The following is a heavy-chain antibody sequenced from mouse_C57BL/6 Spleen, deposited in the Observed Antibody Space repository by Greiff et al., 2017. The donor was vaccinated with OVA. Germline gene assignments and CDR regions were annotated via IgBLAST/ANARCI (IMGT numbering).Heavy chain of an antibody. CDR1: GYSFTGYY. J-gene: IGHJ4*01. D-gene: IGHD2-3*01. Sequence: VQLQQSGPELVKPGASVKISCKASGYSFTGYYMNWVKQSPEKSLEWIGEINPSTGGTTYNQKFKAKATLTVDKSSSTAYMQLKSLTSEDSAVYYCARGSYDGYYHYAMDYWGQGTSVTVSS. CDR2: INPSTGGT. V-gene: IGHV1-42*01. CDR3: ARGSYDGYYHYAMDY.